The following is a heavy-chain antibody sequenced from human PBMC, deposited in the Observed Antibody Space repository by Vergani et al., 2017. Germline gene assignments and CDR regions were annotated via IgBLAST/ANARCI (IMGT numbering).Heavy chain of an antibody. D-gene: IGHD1-26*01. V-gene: IGHV3-15*01. J-gene: IGHJ4*02. Sequence: EVQLVESGGGLVKPGGSLRLSCAASGFTFSNAWMSWVRQAPGKGLEWVGRIKSKTDGGTTDYAAPVKGRFTISRDDSKNTLYLQMNSLKTEDTAVYYCTINPPSGSDDYWGQGTLVTVSS. CDR2: IKSKTDGGTT. CDR1: GFTFSNAW. CDR3: TINPPSGSDDY.